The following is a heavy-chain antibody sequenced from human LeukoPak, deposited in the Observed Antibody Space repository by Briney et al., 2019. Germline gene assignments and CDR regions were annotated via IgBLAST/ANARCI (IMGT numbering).Heavy chain of an antibody. CDR3: ARENYYDSSGAGGLDY. CDR2: ISSSSSDI. D-gene: IGHD3-22*01. CDR1: GFTFSSYS. J-gene: IGHJ4*02. Sequence: GGSLRLSCAASGFTFSSYSMNWVRQAPGKRLEGGSSISSSSSDIYYVESGNGRVTIPRDKAKNSLYLQMNSLRHEDTAVYYCARENYYDSSGAGGLDYWGQGTLVTVSS. V-gene: IGHV3-21*01.